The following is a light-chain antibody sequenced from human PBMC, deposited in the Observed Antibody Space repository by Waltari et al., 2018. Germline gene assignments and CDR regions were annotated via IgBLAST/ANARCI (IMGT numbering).Light chain of an antibody. CDR2: GAS. V-gene: IGKV3-20*01. CDR1: QSVSSSY. CDR3: QQYGSSPRT. J-gene: IGKJ1*01. Sequence: EIVWTQSPGTLSLSRGERAAFSCSASQSVSSSYLAWYQQKPGQAPRLLIYGASSRATGIPDRFSGSGSGTDFTLTISRLEPEDFAVYYCQQYGSSPRTFGQGTKVEIK.